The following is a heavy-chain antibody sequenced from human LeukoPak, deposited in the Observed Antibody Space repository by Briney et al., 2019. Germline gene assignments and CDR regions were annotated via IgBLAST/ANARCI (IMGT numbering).Heavy chain of an antibody. Sequence: ASVKVSCKASGYTFNNYDINWVRQATGQGLEWMGWMNPNSGNTGYAQKFQGRVTITMDTSRSTAYMELSSLRSEDTAVYYCATGGTGWYLLSPWGQGTLVTVSS. J-gene: IGHJ5*01. V-gene: IGHV1-8*03. CDR2: MNPNSGNT. CDR3: ATGGTGWYLLSP. D-gene: IGHD6-19*01. CDR1: GYTFNNYD.